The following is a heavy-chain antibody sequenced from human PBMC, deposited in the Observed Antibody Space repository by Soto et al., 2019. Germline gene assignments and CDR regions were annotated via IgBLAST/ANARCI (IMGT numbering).Heavy chain of an antibody. Sequence: GGSLRLSCAASGFTFSSYSMNWVRQAPGKGLEWVSSISSSSSYIYYADSVKGRFTISRDNAKNSLYLQMNSLRAEDTAVYYCARVLGYSHKYYYGMDVWGQGTTVTVSS. CDR3: ARVLGYSHKYYYGMDV. D-gene: IGHD3-16*01. CDR1: GFTFSSYS. CDR2: ISSSSSYI. J-gene: IGHJ6*02. V-gene: IGHV3-21*01.